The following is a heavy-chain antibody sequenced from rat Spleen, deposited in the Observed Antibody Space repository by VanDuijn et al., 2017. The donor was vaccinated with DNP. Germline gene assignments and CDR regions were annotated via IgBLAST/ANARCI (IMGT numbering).Heavy chain of an antibody. V-gene: IGHV3-1*01. CDR3: ARWVWYFDY. CDR1: GYSITTNY. J-gene: IGHJ2*01. CDR2: MSYSGSA. Sequence: EVQLQESGPGLVKPSQSLSLTCSVTGYSITTNYWGWIRKFPGNKMEWIGHMSYSGSATYNPSLKSRISITRDTSKNQFFLQLSSVTPEDTATYYCARWVWYFDYWGQGVMVTVSS.